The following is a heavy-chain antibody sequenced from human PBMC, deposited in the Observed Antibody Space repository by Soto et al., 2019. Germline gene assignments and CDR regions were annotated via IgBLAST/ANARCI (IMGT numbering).Heavy chain of an antibody. CDR3: ARDLRYYYGAYYYYYGMDV. J-gene: IGHJ6*02. V-gene: IGHV3-33*01. CDR2: IWYDGSNK. D-gene: IGHD3-22*01. Sequence: VQLVESGGGVVQPGRSLRLSCAASGFTFSSYGMHWVRQAPGKGLEWVAVIWYDGSNKYYADSVKGRFTISRDNSKNTLYLQMNSLRAEDTAVYYCARDLRYYYGAYYYYYGMDVWGQGTTVTVSS. CDR1: GFTFSSYG.